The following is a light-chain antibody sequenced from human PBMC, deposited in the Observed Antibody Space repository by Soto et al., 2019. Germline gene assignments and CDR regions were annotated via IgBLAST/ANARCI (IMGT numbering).Light chain of an antibody. V-gene: IGLV2-11*01. CDR3: CSYAGSYVV. J-gene: IGLJ3*02. CDR1: SSDVGGYKY. CDR2: DVT. Sequence: QSALTQPRSASGSPGQSVTISCTGTSSDVGGYKYVSWYQQHPGKAPKLMIYDVTKRPSGVPDRFSGSKSGNTASLTISGLQAEDEADYYCCSYAGSYVVFGGGTKLTVL.